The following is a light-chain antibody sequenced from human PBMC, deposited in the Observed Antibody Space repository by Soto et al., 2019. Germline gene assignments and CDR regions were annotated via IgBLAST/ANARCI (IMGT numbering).Light chain of an antibody. V-gene: IGLV2-14*01. CDR3: RSYTSSNTVV. J-gene: IGLJ2*01. Sequence: QSVLTQPASVSGSPGQSITISCIGTSSDIGGYDFVSWYQQHPGKAPKLLIYDVTNRPSGVSYRFSGSKSGNTASLTISGLQAEDEADYYCRSYTSSNTVVFGGGTQLTVL. CDR1: SSDIGGYDF. CDR2: DVT.